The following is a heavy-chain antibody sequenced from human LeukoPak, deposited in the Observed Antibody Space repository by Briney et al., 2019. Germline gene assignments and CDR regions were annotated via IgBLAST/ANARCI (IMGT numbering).Heavy chain of an antibody. J-gene: IGHJ5*02. CDR3: AAQDVNWFDP. CDR1: GGSISSGGYY. D-gene: IGHD2-15*01. CDR2: IYYSGST. Sequence: SETLSLTCTVSGGSISSGGYYWSRIRQHPGKGLEWIGYIYYSGSTYYNPSLKSRVTISVDTSKNQFSLKLSSVTAADTAVYYCAAQDVNWFDPWGQGTLVTVSS. V-gene: IGHV4-31*03.